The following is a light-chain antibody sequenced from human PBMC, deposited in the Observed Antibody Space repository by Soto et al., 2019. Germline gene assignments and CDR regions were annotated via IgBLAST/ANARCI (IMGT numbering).Light chain of an antibody. J-gene: IGLJ1*01. CDR1: SGDVGGYDY. CDR2: EVT. Sequence: QSALTQPPSASGSPGQSVNISCTGTSGDVGGYDYVSWYQQHPGKAPKLMIYEVTKRPLGVPDRFSGSKSGNTASLTVSGLQAEDEADYYCSSYAGSDNPYVFGTGTKVTVL. V-gene: IGLV2-8*01. CDR3: SSYAGSDNPYV.